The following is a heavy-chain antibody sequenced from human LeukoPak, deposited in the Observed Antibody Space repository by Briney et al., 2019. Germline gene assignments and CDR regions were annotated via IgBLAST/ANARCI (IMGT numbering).Heavy chain of an antibody. CDR1: GGTFSSYA. D-gene: IGHD1-1*01. Sequence: VASVKVSCKSSGGTFSSYANSWVRQAPGQGLEWMGRIIPILGIANYAQKFQGRVTITADKSTSTAYMELSSLRSEDTAVYYCARDRTGTTGSSDCWGQGTLVTVSS. V-gene: IGHV1-69*04. J-gene: IGHJ4*02. CDR2: IIPILGIA. CDR3: ARDRTGTTGSSDC.